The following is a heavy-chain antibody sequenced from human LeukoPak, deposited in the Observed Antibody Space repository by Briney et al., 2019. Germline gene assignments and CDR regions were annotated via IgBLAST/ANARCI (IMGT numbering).Heavy chain of an antibody. J-gene: IGHJ4*02. CDR1: GFTFSSYW. CDR3: AREEYSSGWYGPDY. CDR2: IKQDGSGK. Sequence: SGGSLRPSCAASGFTFSSYWMSWVRQAPGKGLEWVANIKQDGSGKYYVDSVKGRFTISRDNAKNSLYLQMNSLRAENTAVYYCAREEYSSGWYGPDYWGQGTLVTVSS. D-gene: IGHD6-19*01. V-gene: IGHV3-7*01.